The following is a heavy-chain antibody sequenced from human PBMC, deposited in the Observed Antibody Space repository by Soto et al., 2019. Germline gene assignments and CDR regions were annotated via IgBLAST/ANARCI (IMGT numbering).Heavy chain of an antibody. Sequence: EVQLLESGGGLVQPGGSLRLSCAASGFTFSSYAMNWVRQAPGKGLEWVSVISGSGGSTYYAYSVKGRSTISGDNSKNTLYLQMKSLGDEATAVYYCAKRASGSDFDYWGQGTLVTVSS. CDR1: GFTFSSYA. CDR3: AKRASGSDFDY. D-gene: IGHD1-26*01. V-gene: IGHV3-23*01. J-gene: IGHJ4*02. CDR2: ISGSGGST.